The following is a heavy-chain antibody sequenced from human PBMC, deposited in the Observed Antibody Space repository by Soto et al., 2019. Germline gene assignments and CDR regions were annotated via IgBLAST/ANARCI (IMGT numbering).Heavy chain of an antibody. Sequence: SVKVSCKGSGFTFSRSAVQWVRPARGQGLEWIGWLVAASGKTDSSQIFQERVTITRDMSTSTAYMELSSLSSEDTAVYYCAATLDWGSYDFGGYPSWGQGTLVTVSS. CDR3: AATLDWGSYDFGGYPS. D-gene: IGHD3-22*01. J-gene: IGHJ4*02. CDR2: LVAASGKT. CDR1: GFTFSRSA. V-gene: IGHV1-58*01.